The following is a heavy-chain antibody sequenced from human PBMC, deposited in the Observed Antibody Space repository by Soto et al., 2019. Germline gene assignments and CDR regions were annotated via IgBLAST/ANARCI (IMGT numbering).Heavy chain of an antibody. Sequence: QVQLVESGGGVVQPGRYLRLSCAASGFTFISYAMHWVRQAPGKGLEWVAVISFDGSTEYYADSVKGRFTISRDNSKNTVYLQMNRLRSEDTAVYYCARSRHGSGSYTHFYYGLDVWGQGTTVTVSS. J-gene: IGHJ6*02. V-gene: IGHV3-30-3*01. CDR1: GFTFISYA. CDR2: ISFDGSTE. CDR3: ARSRHGSGSYTHFYYGLDV. D-gene: IGHD3-10*01.